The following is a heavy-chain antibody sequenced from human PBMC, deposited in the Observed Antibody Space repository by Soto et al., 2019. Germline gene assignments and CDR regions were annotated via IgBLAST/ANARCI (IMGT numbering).Heavy chain of an antibody. Sequence: QVQLVQSGAEVKRPGSSVKVSCESSGDTFNSYLISWVRQAPGQGLEWMGGIIPIIRVTHYAQRFQGRVTISALSSTGTAYVELTHLGFEDTALYYCARESLGAKGADHWGQGTLVTVSS. CDR2: IIPIIRVT. D-gene: IGHD7-27*01. CDR3: ARESLGAKGADH. CDR1: GDTFNSYL. V-gene: IGHV1-69*17. J-gene: IGHJ4*02.